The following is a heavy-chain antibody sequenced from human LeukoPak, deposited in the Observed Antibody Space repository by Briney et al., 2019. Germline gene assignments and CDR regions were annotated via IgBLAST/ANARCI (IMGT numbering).Heavy chain of an antibody. V-gene: IGHV3-20*04. D-gene: IGHD3-16*02. Sequence: GGSLRLSWVASGFTFDVYGMGWVRQAPREGLEWVSAFNWFGGSTGYADSMTGRFTISRDNAKNSLYLQMNSLRAEDTALYYCARMITFGGVIPYYFDYWGQGTLVTVSS. J-gene: IGHJ4*02. CDR3: ARMITFGGVIPYYFDY. CDR1: GFTFDVYG. CDR2: FNWFGGST.